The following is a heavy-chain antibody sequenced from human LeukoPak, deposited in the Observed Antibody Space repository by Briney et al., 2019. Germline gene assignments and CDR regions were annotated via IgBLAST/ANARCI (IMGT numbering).Heavy chain of an antibody. D-gene: IGHD2-2*02. CDR3: ARDCSASNCYTNFDY. CDR2: IYSSGTT. CDR1: GGSISVYY. J-gene: IGHJ4*02. V-gene: IGHV4-4*07. Sequence: SETLSLTCSVSGGSISVYYWSWIRQPAGKGLEWIGRIYSSGTTDYNPSLKSRVTMSVDTSKNQFSLKPRSVTAADTAVYFCARDCSASNCYTNFDYWGPGTLVTVSS.